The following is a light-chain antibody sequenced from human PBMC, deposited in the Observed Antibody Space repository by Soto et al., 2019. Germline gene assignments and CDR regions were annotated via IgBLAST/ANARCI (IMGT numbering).Light chain of an antibody. Sequence: DIQMTQCPSTLSASVGDRVTITCRASQSVEKWLAWYQQKPGTAPQVLIWDASSLQRGVPSRFSGSGFGTEFTLTISRLQPDDFATYYCQQYNGYSTWTFGQGTKVDIK. V-gene: IGKV1-5*01. CDR3: QQYNGYSTWT. CDR1: QSVEKW. J-gene: IGKJ1*01. CDR2: DAS.